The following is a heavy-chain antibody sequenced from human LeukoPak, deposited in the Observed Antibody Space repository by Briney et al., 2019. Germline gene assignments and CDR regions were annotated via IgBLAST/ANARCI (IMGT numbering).Heavy chain of an antibody. J-gene: IGHJ4*02. D-gene: IGHD3-3*01. CDR3: ARARRDSGYYKVDY. Sequence: KSSETLSLTCAVYGGSLSGSYWSWIRQPPGKGLEWIGEINHSGSANYSPSLKSRVTLSIDKSKNQFSLNLNSVTAADTAVYYCARARRDSGYYKVDYWGQGTLVAVSS. V-gene: IGHV4-34*01. CDR1: GGSLSGSY. CDR2: INHSGSA.